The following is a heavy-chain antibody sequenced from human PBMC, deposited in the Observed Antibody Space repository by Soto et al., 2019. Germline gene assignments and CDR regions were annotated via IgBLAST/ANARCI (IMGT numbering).Heavy chain of an antibody. D-gene: IGHD2-15*01. CDR1: GGTFSSYA. J-gene: IGHJ3*02. CDR3: ETSVVNLRFDAFDI. Sequence: QVQLVQSGAEVKKPGSSVKVSCKASGGTFSSYAISWVRQAPGQGLEWMGGIIPIFGTANYAQKFQGRVTIAEDESTSRAYMELSSLRFEATAVYYCETSVVNLRFDAFDIWGQGTMVTVSS. V-gene: IGHV1-69*12. CDR2: IIPIFGTA.